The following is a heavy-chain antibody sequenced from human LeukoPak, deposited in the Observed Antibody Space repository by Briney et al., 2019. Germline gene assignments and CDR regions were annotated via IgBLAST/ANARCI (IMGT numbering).Heavy chain of an antibody. Sequence: ASVKVSCKASGYTFTGYYMHWGPQAPGQGLEWMGWINHNSGGTNYAQKFQGRVTMTRDTSISKAYMELSRLRSDDTAVYYCARDGKNVERKFDYWGQGTLVTVSS. D-gene: IGHD5-24*01. J-gene: IGHJ4*02. CDR3: ARDGKNVERKFDY. CDR2: INHNSGGT. CDR1: GYTFTGYY. V-gene: IGHV1-2*02.